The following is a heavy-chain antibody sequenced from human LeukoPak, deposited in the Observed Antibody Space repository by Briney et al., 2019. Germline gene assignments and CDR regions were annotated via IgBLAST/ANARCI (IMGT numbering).Heavy chain of an antibody. CDR2: IIPILGIA. CDR3: ARADTYYYDSSGYLLDY. V-gene: IGHV1-69*04. J-gene: IGHJ4*02. Sequence: SVKVSCKASGGTFSSYAISWVRQAPGQGLEWIGRIIPILGIANYAQKFQGRVTITADKSTSTAYMELSSLRSEDTAVYYCARADTYYYDSSGYLLDYWGQGTLVTVSS. CDR1: GGTFSSYA. D-gene: IGHD3-22*01.